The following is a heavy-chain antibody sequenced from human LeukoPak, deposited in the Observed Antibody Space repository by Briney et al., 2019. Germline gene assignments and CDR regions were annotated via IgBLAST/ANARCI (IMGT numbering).Heavy chain of an antibody. CDR3: ARARGYSYTYDY. CDR1: GFTVSTNY. V-gene: IGHV3-66*01. CDR2: IYSGGST. Sequence: PGGSLRLSCAASGFTVSTNYMSWVRQAPGKGLEWVSVIYSGGSTNYADSVKGRFTISSDNSKNTLFLQMNSLRAEDTAVYYCARARGYSYTYDYWGQGTLVTVSS. D-gene: IGHD5-18*01. J-gene: IGHJ4*02.